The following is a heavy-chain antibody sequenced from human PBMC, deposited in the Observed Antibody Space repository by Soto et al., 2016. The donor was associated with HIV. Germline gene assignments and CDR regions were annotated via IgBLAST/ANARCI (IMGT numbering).Heavy chain of an antibody. Sequence: EVQLVESGGGLVQPGGSLRLSCAASGFTFSSYSMNWVRQAPGKGLEWVSYISSSSSTIYYADSVKGRFTISRDNAKNSLYLQMNSLRAEDTAVYYCARDFAYCGGDCYSWFDYWGQGTLVTVSS. V-gene: IGHV3-48*04. CDR3: ARDFAYCGGDCYSWFDY. D-gene: IGHD2-21*02. CDR1: GFTFSSYS. J-gene: IGHJ4*02. CDR2: ISSSSSTI.